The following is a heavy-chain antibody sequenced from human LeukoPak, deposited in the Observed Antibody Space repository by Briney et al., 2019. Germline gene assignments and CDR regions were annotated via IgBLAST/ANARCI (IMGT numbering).Heavy chain of an antibody. V-gene: IGHV3-33*08. CDR3: ASSPYYYDST. D-gene: IGHD3-22*01. CDR1: GFTFSSYG. J-gene: IGHJ5*02. Sequence: GGSLRLSCAASGFTFSSYGMHWVRQAPGKGLEWVAVISYDGSNKYYADSVKGRFTISRDNAKNSLYLQMNSLRAEDTAVYYCASSPYYYDSTWGQGTLVTVSS. CDR2: ISYDGSNK.